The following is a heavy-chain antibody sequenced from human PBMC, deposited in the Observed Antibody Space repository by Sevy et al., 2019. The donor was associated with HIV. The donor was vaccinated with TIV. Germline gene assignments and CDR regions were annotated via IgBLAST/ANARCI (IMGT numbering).Heavy chain of an antibody. D-gene: IGHD1-26*01. V-gene: IGHV4-59*08. CDR2: IYYNGHI. Sequence: SETLSLTCTVSGGSITSLYWNWIRQPPGKGLEWIANIYYNGHINYNPSLKSRITLSLDTSKNQFSLRLSSVTAADTALYYCAGENAWGRGYSWGQGTLVTVSS. CDR1: GGSITSLY. J-gene: IGHJ4*02. CDR3: AGENAWGRGYS.